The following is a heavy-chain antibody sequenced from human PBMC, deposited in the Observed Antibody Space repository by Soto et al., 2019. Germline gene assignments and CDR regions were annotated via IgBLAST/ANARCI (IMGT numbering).Heavy chain of an antibody. CDR1: GGSISSSNW. V-gene: IGHV4-4*02. Sequence: SETLSLTCAVSGGSISSSNWWSWVRQPPGKGLEWIGEIYHSGSTNYNPSLKSRITISVDKSKNQFSLKLSSVTAADTAVYYCARDPRFLEWTYGMDVWGQGTTVTVSS. J-gene: IGHJ6*02. CDR2: IYHSGST. D-gene: IGHD3-3*01. CDR3: ARDPRFLEWTYGMDV.